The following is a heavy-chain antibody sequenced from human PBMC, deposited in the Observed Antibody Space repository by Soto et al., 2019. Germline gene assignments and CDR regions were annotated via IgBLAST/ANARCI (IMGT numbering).Heavy chain of an antibody. V-gene: IGHV3-9*01. D-gene: IGHD5-12*01. Sequence: EVQLVESGGGLIQPGRSLRLSCAASGFTFDDYAIHWVRQPPGKGLEWVSGISWNSGNIGYADSVKGRFTISRDNAKNSLYLQMNSLRVEDTALYYCAKDTGYSGRGGVDYWGQGTLVTVSS. J-gene: IGHJ4*02. CDR1: GFTFDDYA. CDR2: ISWNSGNI. CDR3: AKDTGYSGRGGVDY.